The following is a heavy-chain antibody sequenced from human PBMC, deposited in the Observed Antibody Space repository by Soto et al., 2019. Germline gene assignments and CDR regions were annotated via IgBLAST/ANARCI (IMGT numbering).Heavy chain of an antibody. J-gene: IGHJ4*02. D-gene: IGHD3-10*01. CDR1: GFTFSVYY. CDR2: IKNDGSQQ. Sequence: GGSLRLSCSASGFTFSVYYMTWVRQAPGKGLEWVASIKNDGSQQYYVDSVKGRFTISRDNAKNSLYLQMHSLRAGDTALYYCSRENWFQDYWGQGTRVTVSS. CDR3: SRENWFQDY. V-gene: IGHV3-7*03.